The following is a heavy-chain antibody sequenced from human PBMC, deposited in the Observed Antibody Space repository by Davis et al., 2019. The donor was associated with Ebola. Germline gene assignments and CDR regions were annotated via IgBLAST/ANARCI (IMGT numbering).Heavy chain of an antibody. CDR2: IYCSGST. V-gene: IGHV4-59*08. D-gene: IGHD3-22*01. J-gene: IGHJ5*02. CDR1: GGSISSYY. CDR3: ARGYSGWFDP. Sequence: MPGGSLRLSCTVSGGSISSYYWSWIRQPPGKGLEWIGYIYCSGSTNYNPSLKSRVTISLDTSKNQFSLKLSSVTAADTAVYYCARGYSGWFDPWGQGTLVRLL.